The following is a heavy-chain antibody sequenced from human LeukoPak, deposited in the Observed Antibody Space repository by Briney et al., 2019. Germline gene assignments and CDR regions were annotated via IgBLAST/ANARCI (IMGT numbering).Heavy chain of an antibody. CDR3: ARDLGQYYDTSDNWFDP. CDR1: GFTFNNYW. D-gene: IGHD3-22*01. J-gene: IGHJ5*02. V-gene: IGHV3-74*01. Sequence: GGSLRLLCAASGFTFNNYWMHWVRQAPGKGLVWVSHINSDGINTSYADSVKGRFPISRDNAKHTLNLQMNSLRAEDTAVYYWARDLGQYYDTSDNWFDPWGQGTLVTVSS. CDR2: INSDGINT.